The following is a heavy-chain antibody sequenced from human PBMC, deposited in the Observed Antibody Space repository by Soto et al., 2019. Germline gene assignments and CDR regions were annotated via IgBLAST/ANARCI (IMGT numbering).Heavy chain of an antibody. V-gene: IGHV3-23*01. CDR2: ISISGGTT. CDR3: AKASGDYGLVWGQYFFDF. J-gene: IGHJ4*02. Sequence: EVQLLESGGGLVQPGGSLRLSCAASGFTFSSYAMIWVRQAPGKGLEWVSAISISGGTTYYGDSVKGRFTISRDNSKNTLYLQMNSLRAEDTAVYYCAKASGDYGLVWGQYFFDFWGQGPLVTVSS. CDR1: GFTFSSYA. D-gene: IGHD4-17*01.